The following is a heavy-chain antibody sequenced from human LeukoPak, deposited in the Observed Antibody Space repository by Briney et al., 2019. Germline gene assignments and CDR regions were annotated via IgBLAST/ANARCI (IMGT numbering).Heavy chain of an antibody. J-gene: IGHJ6*02. CDR2: LNRDGSST. D-gene: IGHD4-17*01. V-gene: IGHV3-74*01. CDR3: AKCSAYGDYELLYYGMDV. CDR1: GFTFRSYW. Sequence: GGSLRLSCAASGFTFRSYWLHWVRPAPGKGLVRLSRLNRDGSSTSYADSVKGRFTISRDNAKNTLYLQMNSLRAEDTAVYYCAKCSAYGDYELLYYGMDVWGQGTTVTVSS.